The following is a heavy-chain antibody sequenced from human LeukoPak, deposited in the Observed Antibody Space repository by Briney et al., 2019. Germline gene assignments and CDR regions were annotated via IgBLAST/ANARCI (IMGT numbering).Heavy chain of an antibody. Sequence: GRSLRLSCAASGFTLDDYAMYWVRHAPGKGLEWVAGISWNSGRIVYGDSVEGRSALSRDNAKNSRYLQMNSLRAEDMALYYCAKGYNYDILTGYHQWGQGTLVTVSS. CDR3: AKGYNYDILTGYHQ. D-gene: IGHD3-9*01. CDR1: GFTLDDYA. J-gene: IGHJ4*02. CDR2: ISWNSGRI. V-gene: IGHV3-9*03.